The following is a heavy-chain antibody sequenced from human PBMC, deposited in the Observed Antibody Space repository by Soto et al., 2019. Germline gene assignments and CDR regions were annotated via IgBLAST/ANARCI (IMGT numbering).Heavy chain of an antibody. CDR1: GFTFSSYG. CDR3: ARDLGATVYYYYGMDV. CDR2: IWYDGSNK. J-gene: IGHJ6*02. V-gene: IGHV3-33*01. Sequence: QVQLVESGGGVVQPGRSLRLSCAASGFTFSSYGMHWVRQAPGKGLGWVAVIWYDGSNKYYAASVKGRFTISRDNSKNTLYLQMNSLRAEDTSVYYCARDLGATVYYYYGMDVWGQWTTVTVSS. D-gene: IGHD1-26*01.